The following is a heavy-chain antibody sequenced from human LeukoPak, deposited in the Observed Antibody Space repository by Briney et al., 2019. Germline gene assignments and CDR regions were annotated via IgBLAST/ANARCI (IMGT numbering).Heavy chain of an antibody. V-gene: IGHV3-23*01. CDR2: ITSSGGST. Sequence: GGSLRHSCAASGLTYSSYAMKWGRQAPGKGLEWVATITSSGGSTYYADSVKGRFTISRDNSKNALYLQRNSLRTEDTAVYYCRKGLAKIDYWGQGTLVTVSS. D-gene: IGHD5-12*01. CDR1: GLTYSSYA. CDR3: RKGLAKIDY. J-gene: IGHJ4*02.